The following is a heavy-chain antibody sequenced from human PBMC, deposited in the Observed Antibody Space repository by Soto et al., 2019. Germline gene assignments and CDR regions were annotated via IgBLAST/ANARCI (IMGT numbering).Heavy chain of an antibody. CDR2: MNPNSGNT. J-gene: IGHJ5*02. V-gene: IGHV1-8*01. CDR1: GYTFTSYD. D-gene: IGHD6-19*01. CDR3: ARDASSGWYPGVFWFDP. Sequence: GASVKVSCKASGYTFTSYDINWVRQATGQGLEWMGWMNPNSGNTGYAQKFQGRVTMTRNTSISTAYMELSSLRSEDTAVYYCARDASSGWYPGVFWFDPWGQGTLVTVSS.